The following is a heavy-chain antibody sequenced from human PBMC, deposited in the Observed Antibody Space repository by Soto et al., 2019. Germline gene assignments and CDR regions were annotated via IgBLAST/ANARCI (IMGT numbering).Heavy chain of an antibody. D-gene: IGHD1-7*01. CDR1: GDSVSSNSAA. CDR3: ARAGPTRRENWNYDSHYYYGMDV. CDR2: TYYRSKWYN. Sequence: PSQTLSLTCAISGDSVSSNSAAWNWIRQSPSRGLEWLGRTYYRSKWYNDYAVSVKSRITINPDTSKNQFSLQLNSVTPEDTAVYYCARAGPTRRENWNYDSHYYYGMDVWGQGTTVTVSS. V-gene: IGHV6-1*01. J-gene: IGHJ6*02.